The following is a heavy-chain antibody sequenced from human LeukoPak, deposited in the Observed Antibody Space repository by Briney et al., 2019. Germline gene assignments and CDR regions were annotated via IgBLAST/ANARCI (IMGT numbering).Heavy chain of an antibody. V-gene: IGHV3-20*04. Sequence: GGSLRLSCAASGFTFDDYGMSWVRQAPGKGLEWVSGINWNSGSTGYADSVKGRFTISRDNAKNSLYLQMNSLRAEDTALYYCARMYYYDSSGYLDYWGQGTLVTVSS. D-gene: IGHD3-22*01. J-gene: IGHJ4*02. CDR2: INWNSGST. CDR1: GFTFDDYG. CDR3: ARMYYYDSSGYLDY.